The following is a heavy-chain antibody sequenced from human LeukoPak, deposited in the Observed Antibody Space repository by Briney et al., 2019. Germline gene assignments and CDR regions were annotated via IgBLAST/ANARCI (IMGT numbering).Heavy chain of an antibody. J-gene: IGHJ6*03. D-gene: IGHD6-19*01. CDR1: GYTFTGYY. Sequence: ASVEVSCKASGYTFTGYYMHWVRQAPGQGLEWRGWINPNSGGTNYAQKFQGRVTMTRDTSISTAYMELSRLRSDDTAVYYCARGPRSGWYLPYYYYYYMDVWGKGTTVTVSS. V-gene: IGHV1-2*02. CDR2: INPNSGGT. CDR3: ARGPRSGWYLPYYYYYYMDV.